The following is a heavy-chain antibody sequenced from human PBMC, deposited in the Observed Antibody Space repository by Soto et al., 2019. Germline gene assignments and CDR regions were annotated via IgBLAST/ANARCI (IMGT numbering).Heavy chain of an antibody. CDR2: ITIYNGNT. V-gene: IGHV1-18*01. J-gene: IGHJ4*02. Sequence: QVQLVQSGAEVKKPGASVKVSCKASGYTFSSYAISWVRQAPGQGLEWMGWITIYNGNTNYAQNLQGRVTMTTDTSTNTAHMELRSMRSDVTAVYFCARDRGGGGDYAPYDYWGQGTLVTVSS. CDR3: ARDRGGGGDYAPYDY. CDR1: GYTFSSYA. D-gene: IGHD4-17*01.